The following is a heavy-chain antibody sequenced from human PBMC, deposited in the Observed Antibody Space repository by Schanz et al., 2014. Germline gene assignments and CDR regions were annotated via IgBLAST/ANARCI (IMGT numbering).Heavy chain of an antibody. J-gene: IGHJ5*02. CDR2: IKPDGSEK. D-gene: IGHD5-12*01. Sequence: EVQLVESGGGLVQPGGSLRLSCAASGFTFSIHYMSWVRQAPGKGLEWVAKIKPDGSEKLYVDSVRGRFAVSRDNVKNSLYLQMNSLRAEDTAVYYCAKDMNREATAPESWGQGTLVVVSS. CDR3: AKDMNREATAPES. V-gene: IGHV3-7*01. CDR1: GFTFSIHY.